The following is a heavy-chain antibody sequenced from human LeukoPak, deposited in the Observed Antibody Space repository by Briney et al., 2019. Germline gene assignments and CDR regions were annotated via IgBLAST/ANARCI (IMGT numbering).Heavy chain of an antibody. D-gene: IGHD2-21*02. V-gene: IGHV1-69*05. Sequence: ASVKVSCKASGGTFSNCTIHWVRQAPGQGLEWMGGISPIFGTANYAEKVKGRVTITTDESTSTAYMELSSLRAEDTAVYYCGGTAIGTDSFPIWGQGTMVTVSS. CDR2: ISPIFGTA. CDR1: GGTFSNCT. CDR3: GGTAIGTDSFPI. J-gene: IGHJ3*02.